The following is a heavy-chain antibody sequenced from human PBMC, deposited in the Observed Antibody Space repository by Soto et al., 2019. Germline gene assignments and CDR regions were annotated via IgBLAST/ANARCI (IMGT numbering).Heavy chain of an antibody. CDR2: IKQDGSEK. CDR3: ARGRGIITGTHNYYYYYGMDV. CDR1: GFTFTTYW. Sequence: GGSLRLSCAASGFTFTTYWMSWVRQAPGKGLEWVANIKQDGSEKYYVDSVKGRFTISRDNAKSSLYLQMNSLRAEDTALYYCARGRGIITGTHNYYYYYGMDVWGQGTTVTVSS. D-gene: IGHD1-20*01. J-gene: IGHJ6*02. V-gene: IGHV3-7*01.